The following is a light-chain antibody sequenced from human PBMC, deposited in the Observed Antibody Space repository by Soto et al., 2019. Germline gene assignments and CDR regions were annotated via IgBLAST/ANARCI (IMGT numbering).Light chain of an antibody. CDR1: SSDVGGYDS. Sequence: QSALTQPASVSGSPGQSITISCTGTSSDVGGYDSVSWYQQHPGKAPKLMIYDVTNRPSGVSNRFSGSKSGNTASLTIPGLQAEDEADYYCSSYTSSSPVVFGGGTKLTVL. CDR3: SSYTSSSPVV. V-gene: IGLV2-14*01. CDR2: DVT. J-gene: IGLJ2*01.